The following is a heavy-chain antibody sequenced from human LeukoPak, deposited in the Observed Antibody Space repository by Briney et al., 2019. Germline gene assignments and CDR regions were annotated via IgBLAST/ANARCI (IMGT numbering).Heavy chain of an antibody. J-gene: IGHJ2*01. D-gene: IGHD5-18*01. V-gene: IGHV3-9*01. Sequence: HPGGSLRLSCAASGFTFDDYAMYWVRQVPGKGLEWVSGISWNSGSIGYADSVKGRFIISRDNAKNSLYLKMNSLRAEDTALYYCAKPNVDTPMSTMRGNWYFDLWGRGTLVTVSS. CDR1: GFTFDDYA. CDR3: AKPNVDTPMSTMRGNWYFDL. CDR2: ISWNSGSI.